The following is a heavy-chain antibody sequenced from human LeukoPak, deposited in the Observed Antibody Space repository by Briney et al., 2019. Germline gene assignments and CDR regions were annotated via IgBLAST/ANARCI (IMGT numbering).Heavy chain of an antibody. CDR3: ARDPRDSGYDYGMDV. J-gene: IGHJ6*02. CDR2: IYYSGST. CDR1: GGSFSGYY. Sequence: SETLSLTCAVYGGSFSGYYWSWIRQPPGKGLEWIGYIYYSGSTNYNPSLKSRVTISVDTSKNQFSLKLSSVTAADTAVYYCARDPRDSGYDYGMDVWGQGTTVTVSS. D-gene: IGHD1-26*01. V-gene: IGHV4-59*01.